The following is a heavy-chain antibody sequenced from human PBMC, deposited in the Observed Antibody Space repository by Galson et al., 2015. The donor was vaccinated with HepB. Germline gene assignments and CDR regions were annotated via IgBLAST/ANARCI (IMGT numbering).Heavy chain of an antibody. J-gene: IGHJ4*02. V-gene: IGHV3-74*01. Sequence: SLRLSCAASGFTLSSYWMHWVRQAPGKGLVWVSRISTYGSTISYADSVKGRFTISRDNAKNTLDLQMNSLRAEDTAIYYCAKDRWELGGWGQGTLVTISS. CDR1: GFTLSSYW. CDR3: AKDRWELGG. D-gene: IGHD1-26*01. CDR2: ISTYGSTI.